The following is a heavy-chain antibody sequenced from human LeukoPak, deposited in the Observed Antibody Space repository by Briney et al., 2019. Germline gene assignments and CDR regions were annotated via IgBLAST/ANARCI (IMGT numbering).Heavy chain of an antibody. CDR1: GYIFLAYY. J-gene: IGHJ3*02. D-gene: IGHD4-17*01. CDR2: VNPNSGGT. V-gene: IGHV1-2*02. CDR3: SRETSVTTIDAFDI. Sequence: ASVKVSCKASGYIFLAYYMHWVRQAPGQGLEWMGWVNPNSGGTNYAQNFQGRVAMASDTSTSTVYMELSSLRSEDTAVYYCSRETSVTTIDAFDIWGQGTVVIVSS.